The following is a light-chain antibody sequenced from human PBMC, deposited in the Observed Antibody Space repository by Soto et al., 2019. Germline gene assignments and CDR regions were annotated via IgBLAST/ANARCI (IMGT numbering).Light chain of an antibody. CDR1: QSISNY. CDR2: AAS. V-gene: IGKV1-39*01. Sequence: DIQMTQSPYSLSASVGDRVTITCRASQSISNYLNWYQHKAGKAPKVLIYAASSLQRGVPSRFSGSGSGTDFTLIISSLQPEDFATYYCQQSYSPLWTFGQGTKVDIK. CDR3: QQSYSPLWT. J-gene: IGKJ1*01.